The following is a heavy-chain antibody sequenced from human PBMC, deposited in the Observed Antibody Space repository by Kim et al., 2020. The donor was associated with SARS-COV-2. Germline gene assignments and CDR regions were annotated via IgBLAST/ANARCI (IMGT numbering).Heavy chain of an antibody. CDR1: GFTFSSYS. CDR3: AREARDGIVVVPAAMPDYYYGMDI. D-gene: IGHD2-2*01. J-gene: IGHJ6*02. CDR2: ISSSSSTI. V-gene: IGHV3-48*02. Sequence: GGSLRLSCAASGFTFSSYSMNWVRQAPGKGLEWVSYISSSSSTIYYADSVKGRFTLSRDNAKNSLYLQMNSLRDEDTAVYYCAREARDGIVVVPAAMPDYYYGMDIWGQGTTVTVSS.